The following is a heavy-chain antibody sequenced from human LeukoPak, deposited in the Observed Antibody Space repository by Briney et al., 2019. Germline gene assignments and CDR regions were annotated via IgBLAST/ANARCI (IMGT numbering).Heavy chain of an antibody. D-gene: IGHD4-23*01. Sequence: GGSLRLSCAASGFTFDDYGMSWVRQAPGKGLEWVSGINWNGGNTDYADSVKGRFTISRDNAKNSLYLQMNSLRAEDTALYYCVRGSTEVSRGYFYYYMDVWGKGTTVTVSS. CDR2: INWNGGNT. V-gene: IGHV3-20*04. CDR3: VRGSTEVSRGYFYYYMDV. CDR1: GFTFDDYG. J-gene: IGHJ6*03.